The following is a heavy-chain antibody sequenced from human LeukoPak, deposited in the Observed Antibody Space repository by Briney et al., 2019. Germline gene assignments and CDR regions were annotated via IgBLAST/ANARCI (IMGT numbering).Heavy chain of an antibody. CDR3: ASPRVGAHYFDY. Sequence: SETLSLTCTVSGGSISSYYWSWIRQPAGKGLEWIGRIYTSGSTDYNPSLKSRVTISVDTSKNQFSLKLSSVTAADTAVYYCASPRVGAHYFDYWGQGTLVTVSS. D-gene: IGHD1-26*01. CDR2: IYTSGST. J-gene: IGHJ4*02. V-gene: IGHV4-4*07. CDR1: GGSISSYY.